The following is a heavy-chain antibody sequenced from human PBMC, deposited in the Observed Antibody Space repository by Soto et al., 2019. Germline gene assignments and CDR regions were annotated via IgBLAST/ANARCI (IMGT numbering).Heavy chain of an antibody. Sequence: PGGSLRLSCAASGFTFSSYAMSWVRQAPGKGLEWVSVISGGGGSTYYADSVKGRFTISRDNSKNTMYLQMNSLRPEDTAVYHCAKGAQSSSYSSSDYWGQGTLVTV. CDR2: ISGGGGST. D-gene: IGHD2-21*01. J-gene: IGHJ4*02. CDR1: GFTFSSYA. V-gene: IGHV3-23*01. CDR3: AKGAQSSSYSSSDY.